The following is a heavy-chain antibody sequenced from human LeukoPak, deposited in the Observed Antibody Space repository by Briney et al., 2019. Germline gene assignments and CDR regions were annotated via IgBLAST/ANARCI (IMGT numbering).Heavy chain of an antibody. CDR1: GGSFSGYY. V-gene: IGHV4-34*01. J-gene: IGHJ4*02. Sequence: SETLSLTCAVYGGSFSGYYWSWIRQPPGKGLEWIGEINHSGSTNYNPSLKSRVTISVGTSKNQFSLKLSSVTAADTAVYYCARASPSVVVPAATDYWGQGTLVTVSS. D-gene: IGHD2-2*01. CDR3: ARASPSVVVPAATDY. CDR2: INHSGST.